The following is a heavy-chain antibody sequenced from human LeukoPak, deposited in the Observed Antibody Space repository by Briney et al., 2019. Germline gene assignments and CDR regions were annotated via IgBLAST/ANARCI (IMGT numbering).Heavy chain of an antibody. CDR2: INSDERSI. V-gene: IGHV3-74*01. CDR3: ARGIYGGNPADY. J-gene: IGHJ4*02. D-gene: IGHD4-23*01. CDR1: GFTFSNYW. Sequence: PGVSLRLSCAASGFTFSNYWMHWVRQAPGKGLVWVSRINSDERSITYADSVKGRCTISRDNAKNTLYLQINSLRAEDTAVYYCARGIYGGNPADYWGQGTLVTVSS.